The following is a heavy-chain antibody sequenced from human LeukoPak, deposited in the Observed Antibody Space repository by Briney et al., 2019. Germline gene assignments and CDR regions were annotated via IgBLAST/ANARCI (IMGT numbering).Heavy chain of an antibody. CDR3: ARRDIVSTRFDY. CDR2: IYYSGSN. J-gene: IGHJ4*02. Sequence: SETLSLTCTVSGGSISSSSYYWGWIRQPPGKGLEGIGSIYYSGSNYYNPALKRRVTISVNTSKNQFSLKLSSVTAADTAVYYCARRDIVSTRFDYWGQETLVSVSS. CDR1: GGSISSSSYY. D-gene: IGHD5/OR15-5a*01. V-gene: IGHV4-39*01.